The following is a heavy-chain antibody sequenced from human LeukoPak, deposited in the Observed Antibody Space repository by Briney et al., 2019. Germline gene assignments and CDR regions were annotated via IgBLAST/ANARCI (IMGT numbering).Heavy chain of an antibody. CDR2: ISRSGSHI. V-gene: IGHV3-21*01. D-gene: IGHD3-22*01. CDR1: GLTFRSYS. Sequence: GSLRLSCAASGLTFRSYSMSWVRQAPEKGLEWVASISRSGSHIYYADSVRGRFSISRDNAKNSLYLQMNSLRAEDTAVYYCARELDSSGYDFWGQGTLVTVSS. CDR3: ARELDSSGYDF. J-gene: IGHJ4*02.